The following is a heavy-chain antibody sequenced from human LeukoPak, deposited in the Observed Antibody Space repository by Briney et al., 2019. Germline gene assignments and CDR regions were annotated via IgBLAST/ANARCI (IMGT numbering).Heavy chain of an antibody. D-gene: IGHD5-18*01. V-gene: IGHV3-53*01. CDR3: ARDIGDSYGSYFDG. J-gene: IGHJ4*02. Sequence: KPGGSLRLSCAASGFTVNSNYMTWVRHAPGKGMEWDSVVYSGGSTYYEDSVKGRFTISRANSKNTMYFQMNRLKAAAPAVYYCARDIGDSYGSYFDGWGQGTLVSASS. CDR1: GFTVNSNY. CDR2: VYSGGST.